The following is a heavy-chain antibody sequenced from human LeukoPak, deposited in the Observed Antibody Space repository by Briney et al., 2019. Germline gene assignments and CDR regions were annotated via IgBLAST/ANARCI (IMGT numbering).Heavy chain of an antibody. Sequence: SETLSLTCTVSGGSISSGGHYWSWIRQPAGKGLEHLRRISSTGSTNYNPSLRSRVTISADTSKNHFSLKLTSVTAADTAVYYCARDQTYSGSGIYTYFDYWGQGILVTVSS. CDR3: ARDQTYSGSGIYTYFDY. V-gene: IGHV4-61*02. J-gene: IGHJ4*02. CDR1: GGSISSGGHY. D-gene: IGHD3-10*01. CDR2: ISSTGST.